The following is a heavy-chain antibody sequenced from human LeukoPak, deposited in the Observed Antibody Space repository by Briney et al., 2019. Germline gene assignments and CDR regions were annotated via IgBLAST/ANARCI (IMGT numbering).Heavy chain of an antibody. V-gene: IGHV4-61*02. CDR3: ARGLLILRFLAPDAFDI. J-gene: IGHJ3*02. D-gene: IGHD3-3*01. CDR2: IYTSGST. Sequence: SETLSLTCTVSGGSISRGSYYWSWIRQPAGKGLEWIGRIYTSGSTNYNPSLKSRVTISVDTSKNQFSLKLSSVTAADTAVYYCARGLLILRFLAPDAFDIWGQGTMVTVSS. CDR1: GGSISRGSYY.